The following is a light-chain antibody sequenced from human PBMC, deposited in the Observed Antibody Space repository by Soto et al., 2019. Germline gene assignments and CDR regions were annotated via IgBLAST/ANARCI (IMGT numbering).Light chain of an antibody. V-gene: IGKV1-9*01. CDR3: QQLNSYPFT. Sequence: DIQLTQSPSFLSASVGDRVTITCRASQGISSYLAWYQQKPGKAPNLLIYGASTLQSGVPSRFSGSGSGTDSTLTISSLQPEDFASYYCQQLNSYPFTFGGGTKVDIK. CDR1: QGISSY. CDR2: GAS. J-gene: IGKJ4*01.